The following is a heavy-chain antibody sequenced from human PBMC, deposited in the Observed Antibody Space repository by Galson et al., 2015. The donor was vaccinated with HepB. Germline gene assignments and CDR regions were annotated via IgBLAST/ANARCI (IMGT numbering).Heavy chain of an antibody. D-gene: IGHD6-19*01. V-gene: IGHV3-30-3*01. CDR2: ISYDGGTK. CDR3: ARDKGGSSGWYLYFQH. CDR1: QFTFSSHS. Sequence: SLRLSCAASQFTFSSHSMHWVRQAPGKGLEWLAVISYDGGTKYYADSVKGRCTVSRDNSKDTLDLQISSLRPEDTAIYYCARDKGGSSGWYLYFQHWGQGTLVTVSS. J-gene: IGHJ1*01.